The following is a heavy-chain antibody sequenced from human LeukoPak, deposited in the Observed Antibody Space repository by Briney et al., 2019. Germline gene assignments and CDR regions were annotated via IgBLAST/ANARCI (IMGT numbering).Heavy chain of an antibody. J-gene: IGHJ4*02. CDR3: AKDAPIGY. CDR2: IRYDGSNK. CDR1: GFTFSNYG. D-gene: IGHD3-16*02. V-gene: IGHV3-30*02. Sequence: PGGSLRLSCAASGFTFSNYGLHWVRQAPCKGLEWVAFIRYDGSNKYYADSVKGRFTISRDNSENTLYLQMNSLRPEDTAVYYCAKDAPIGYWGQGTLVTVSS.